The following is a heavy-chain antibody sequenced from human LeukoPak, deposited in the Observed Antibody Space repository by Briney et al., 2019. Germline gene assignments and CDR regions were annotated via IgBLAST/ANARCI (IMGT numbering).Heavy chain of an antibody. V-gene: IGHV4-4*07. D-gene: IGHD6-19*01. J-gene: IGHJ5*02. CDR1: GRSITGYY. CDR2: IYTSGST. Sequence: PSETLSLTCTVSGRSITGYYWSWIRQPAGKGLEWIGRIYTSGSTNYNPSLKSRVTMSVDTSKNQFSLNLSSATAADTAVYYCARDPSRAGPWGQGTLVTVSS. CDR3: ARDPSRAGP.